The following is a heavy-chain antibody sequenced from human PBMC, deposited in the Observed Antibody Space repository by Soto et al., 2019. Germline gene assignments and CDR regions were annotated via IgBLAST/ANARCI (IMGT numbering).Heavy chain of an antibody. J-gene: IGHJ5*02. Sequence: PSETLSLTCTVSVGSISSCDYYWSWIRQPPGKGLEWIGYIHYSGSTYYNPSLKSRVTISVDTSKNQFSLKLSSVTAADTAVYYCARDQASRVDPWGQGTLVTVSS. CDR2: IHYSGST. CDR3: ARDQASRVDP. V-gene: IGHV4-30-4*01. CDR1: VGSISSCDYY.